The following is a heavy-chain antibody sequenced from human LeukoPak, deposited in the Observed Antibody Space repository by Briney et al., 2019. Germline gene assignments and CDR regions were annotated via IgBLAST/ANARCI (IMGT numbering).Heavy chain of an antibody. D-gene: IGHD3-22*01. V-gene: IGHV3-30*04. CDR1: GFTFSSYA. CDR3: ARDAGFYDSSGFSMGTFDI. Sequence: GGSLRLSCAASGFTFSSYAMHWVRQAPGKGLEWVAVISYDGSNKYYADSVKGRFTISRDNSKNTLYLQMNSLRPEDTAVYYCARDAGFYDSSGFSMGTFDIWGQGTMVTVSS. CDR2: ISYDGSNK. J-gene: IGHJ3*02.